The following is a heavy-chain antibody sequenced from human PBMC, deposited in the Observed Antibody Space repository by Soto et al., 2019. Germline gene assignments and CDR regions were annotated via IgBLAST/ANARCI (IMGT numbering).Heavy chain of an antibody. V-gene: IGHV4-39*01. Sequence: QLQLQESGPGLVKPSETLSLTCTVSGGSISSSSYYWGWIRQPPGKGLEWIGSIYYSGSTYYNPSLKSRVPISVDTSKNQFSLKLSSVTAADTAVYYCARHGYCSGGSCYRGPYYYYMDVWGKGTTVTVSS. CDR1: GGSISSSSYY. CDR2: IYYSGST. J-gene: IGHJ6*03. CDR3: ARHGYCSGGSCYRGPYYYYMDV. D-gene: IGHD2-15*01.